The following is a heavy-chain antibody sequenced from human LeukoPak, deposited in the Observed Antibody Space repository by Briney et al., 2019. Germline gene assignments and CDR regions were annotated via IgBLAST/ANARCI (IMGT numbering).Heavy chain of an antibody. D-gene: IGHD3-22*01. CDR1: GFTFSSYA. Sequence: TGGSLRLSCAASGFTFSSYAMHWVRQAPGKGLEWVAVISYDGSNKYYADSVKGRFTISRDNSKNTLYLQMNSLRAEDTAVYYCDYSSGYYWDAFDIWGQGTMVTVSS. CDR2: ISYDGSNK. CDR3: DYSSGYYWDAFDI. V-gene: IGHV3-30*04. J-gene: IGHJ3*02.